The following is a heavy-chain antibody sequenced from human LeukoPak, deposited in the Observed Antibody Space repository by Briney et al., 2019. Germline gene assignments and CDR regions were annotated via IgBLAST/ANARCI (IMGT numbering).Heavy chain of an antibody. CDR1: GFTFSSYA. Sequence: EGSLRLSCAASGFTFSSYAMHWVRQAPGKGLEWAAVISSDGNTQYYADSVEGRFTISRDNSNNTLYLQMNSLRADDTAIYYCARRRIVGSIDDAFDTWGQGTMVTLSS. CDR3: ARRRIVGSIDDAFDT. D-gene: IGHD1-26*01. CDR2: ISSDGNTQ. J-gene: IGHJ3*02. V-gene: IGHV3-30-3*01.